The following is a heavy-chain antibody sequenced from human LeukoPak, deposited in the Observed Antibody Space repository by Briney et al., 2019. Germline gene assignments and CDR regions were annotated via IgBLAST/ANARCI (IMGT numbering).Heavy chain of an antibody. D-gene: IGHD2-15*01. CDR3: ARRLLGYCSGGSCYSGYFQH. CDR1: GGSISSYY. CDR2: IYYSGST. V-gene: IGHV4-59*12. Sequence: SETLSLTCTVSGGSISSYYWSWIRQPPGKGLEWIGYIYYSGSTNYNPSLKSRVTISVDTSKNQFSLKLSSVTAADTAMYYCARRLLGYCSGGSCYSGYFQHWGQGTLVTVSS. J-gene: IGHJ1*01.